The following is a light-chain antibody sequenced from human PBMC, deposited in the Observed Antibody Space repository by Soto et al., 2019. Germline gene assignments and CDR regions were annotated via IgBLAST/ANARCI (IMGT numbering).Light chain of an antibody. CDR2: EVS. J-gene: IGLJ2*01. CDR1: SSDVGGYDY. V-gene: IGLV2-8*01. Sequence: QSALTHPPSASGSPGQSVTISCSGTSSDVGGYDYVSWYQQHPGKAPKLMIYEVSKRPSGVPDRFFGSKSGNTASLTVSGLQAEDEADYYCSSYAGSSNFVVFGGGTKLTVL. CDR3: SSYAGSSNFVV.